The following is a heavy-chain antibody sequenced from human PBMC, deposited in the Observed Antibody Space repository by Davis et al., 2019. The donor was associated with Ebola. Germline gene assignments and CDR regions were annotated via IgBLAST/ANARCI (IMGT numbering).Heavy chain of an antibody. CDR2: ISGGGGST. Sequence: GESLKISCAASGFTFTDYYMGWIRQAPGKGLEWVSAISGGGGSTYYADSVKGRFTISRDNARNSLYLEMNSLRAEDTALYYCASSLRYCSNTGCDYWGQGTLVTASS. CDR3: ASSLRYCSNTGCDY. CDR1: GFTFTDYY. D-gene: IGHD2-2*01. V-gene: IGHV3-11*04. J-gene: IGHJ4*02.